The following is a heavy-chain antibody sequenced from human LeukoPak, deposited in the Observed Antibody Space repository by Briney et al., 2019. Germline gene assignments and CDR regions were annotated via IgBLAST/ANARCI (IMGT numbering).Heavy chain of an antibody. V-gene: IGHV3-30*18. CDR2: ISYDGSNK. J-gene: IGHJ6*02. CDR3: AKCLEGYYYYYGMDV. CDR1: GFTFSSYG. Sequence: GGSLRLSCAASGFTFSSYGMHWVRQAPGKGLEWVAVISYDGSNKYYADSVKGRFTISRDNSENTLYLQMNSLRAEDTAVYYCAKCLEGYYYYYGMDVWGQGTTVTVS. D-gene: IGHD5/OR15-5a*01.